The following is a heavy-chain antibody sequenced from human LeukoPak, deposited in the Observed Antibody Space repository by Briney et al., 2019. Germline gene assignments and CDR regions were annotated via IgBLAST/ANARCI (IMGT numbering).Heavy chain of an antibody. CDR2: IRYDGSNK. J-gene: IGHJ4*02. D-gene: IGHD3-9*01. V-gene: IGHV3-30*02. Sequence: SGGSLRLSCAASGFTFSSYGMHWVRQAPGKGLEWVAFIRYDGSNKYYADSVKGRFTISRDNSKNTLYLQMNSLRVEDTAVYYCTKEPHILIGFYTDYFDSWGQGTPVTVSS. CDR3: TKEPHILIGFYTDYFDS. CDR1: GFTFSSYG.